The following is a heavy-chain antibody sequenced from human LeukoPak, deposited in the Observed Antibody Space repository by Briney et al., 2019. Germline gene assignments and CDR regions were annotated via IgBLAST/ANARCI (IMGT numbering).Heavy chain of an antibody. CDR1: GFTFSSYW. V-gene: IGHV3-7*01. J-gene: IGHJ3*02. CDR2: IKQDGSEK. Sequence: GGSLRLSCAASGFTFSSYWMSWVRQAPGKGPEWVANIKQDGSEKYYVDSVKGRFTISRDNSKNTLYLQMNSLRAEDTAVYYCARAFEGGNYDSSGTDAFDIWGQGTMVTVSS. CDR3: ARAFEGGNYDSSGTDAFDI. D-gene: IGHD3-22*01.